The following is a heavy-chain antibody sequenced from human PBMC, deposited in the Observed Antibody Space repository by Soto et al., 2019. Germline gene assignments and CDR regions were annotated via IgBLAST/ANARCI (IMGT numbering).Heavy chain of an antibody. D-gene: IGHD6-13*01. CDR3: ARDLNRMGIAAAYDY. CDR2: INAGNGNT. CDR1: GYTFTNFP. V-gene: IGHV1-3*01. Sequence: QVQLVQSGAEVKKPGASVKVSCRTSGYTFTNFPMHWVRQAPGQRLEWMGWINAGNGNTKYSQKFQGRVTITRDTSASTAYMELSSLRSEDTAVYYCARDLNRMGIAAAYDYWGQGTLVTVSS. J-gene: IGHJ4*02.